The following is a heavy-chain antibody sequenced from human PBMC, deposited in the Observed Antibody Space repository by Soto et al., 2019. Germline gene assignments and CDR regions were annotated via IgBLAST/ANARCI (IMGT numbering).Heavy chain of an antibody. CDR1: GGSVSSDSYY. V-gene: IGHV4-61*01. CDR2: IYNSGST. Sequence: SETLSLTCTVSGGSVSSDSYYWSWIRQPPGKGLEWIGYIYNSGSTNYNPSLMSRVTISVDTSKNQFSLKLSSVTAADTAVYYCARVATINTDYYYYGMDVWGQGTTVTVSS. CDR3: ARVATINTDYYYYGMDV. J-gene: IGHJ6*02. D-gene: IGHD5-12*01.